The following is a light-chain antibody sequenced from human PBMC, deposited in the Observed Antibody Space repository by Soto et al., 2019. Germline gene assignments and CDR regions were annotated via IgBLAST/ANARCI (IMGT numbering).Light chain of an antibody. J-gene: IGKJ4*01. V-gene: IGKV3-15*01. CDR2: GAS. Sequence: IVMTQSPATLSVSPGERATLSCRASQSVSSNLAWYQQKPGQAPRLLIYGASTRATGIPARFSGSGSGTEFTLTISSLQPEDFAVYYCQQYNNWPPLTFGGGTKVEIK. CDR3: QQYNNWPPLT. CDR1: QSVSSN.